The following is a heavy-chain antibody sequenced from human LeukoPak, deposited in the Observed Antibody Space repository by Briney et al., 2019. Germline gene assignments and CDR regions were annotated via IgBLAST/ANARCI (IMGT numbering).Heavy chain of an antibody. J-gene: IGHJ3*02. V-gene: IGHV3-23*01. CDR2: ISGSGGNT. D-gene: IGHD6-19*01. Sequence: PGGSLRLSCAASGFTFSSYGMSWVRQAPGKGLEWVSSISGSGGNTYYADSVKGRFTISRDNSKNTVYLQMNSLRDDDTAVYYCAKGTSSLNYDAFDIWGQGTLVTVSS. CDR3: AKGTSSLNYDAFDI. CDR1: GFTFSSYG.